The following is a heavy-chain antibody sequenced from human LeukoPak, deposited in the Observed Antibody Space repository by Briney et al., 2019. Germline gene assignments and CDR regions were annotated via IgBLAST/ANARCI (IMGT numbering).Heavy chain of an antibody. V-gene: IGHV3-30*03. CDR1: GFTFSSYG. D-gene: IGHD5-12*01. CDR3: ARVVVATNRPQGYYYYYMDV. CDR2: ISYDGSNK. J-gene: IGHJ6*03. Sequence: GRSLRLSCAASGFTFSSYGMPWVRQAPGKGLEWVAVISYDGSNKYYADSVKGRFTISRDNSKNTLYLQMNSLRAEDTAVYYCARVVVATNRPQGYYYYYMDVWGKGTTVTVSS.